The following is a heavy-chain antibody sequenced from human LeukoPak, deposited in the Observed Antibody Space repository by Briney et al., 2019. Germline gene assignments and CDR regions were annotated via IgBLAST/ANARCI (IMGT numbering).Heavy chain of an antibody. CDR1: GGSISSYY. V-gene: IGHV4-4*07. Sequence: PSETQSLTCTVSGGSISSYYWSWIRQPAGKGLEWIGRIYTSGSTNYNPSLKSRVTMSVDTSKNQFSLKLSSVTAADTAVYYCARDVGATTSYYFDYWGQGTLVTVSS. CDR3: ARDVGATTSYYFDY. J-gene: IGHJ4*02. CDR2: IYTSGST. D-gene: IGHD1-26*01.